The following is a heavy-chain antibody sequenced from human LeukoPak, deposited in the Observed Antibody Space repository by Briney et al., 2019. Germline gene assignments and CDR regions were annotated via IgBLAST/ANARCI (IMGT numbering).Heavy chain of an antibody. CDR2: ISAYKGNT. D-gene: IGHD3-10*01. CDR1: GYTFTSYG. V-gene: IGHV1-18*04. J-gene: IGHJ6*04. Sequence: GVSVKVSCKASGYTFTSYGITWGRQAPGHGLEWMGGISAYKGNTNYAQKLQGRVTMTTDTSTSTAYMELMRLRSDDTAVYYCARGIYYYGPGNYGMDVWGKGTTVTVSS. CDR3: ARGIYYYGPGNYGMDV.